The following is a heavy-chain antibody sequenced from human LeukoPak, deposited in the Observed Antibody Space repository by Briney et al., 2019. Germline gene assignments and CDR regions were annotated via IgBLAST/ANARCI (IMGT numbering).Heavy chain of an antibody. J-gene: IGHJ4*02. CDR3: AREGYASDSYYPIDY. CDR2: IYSSGRT. Sequence: SETLSLTCTVSGGSISSYYWSWIRQPAGKGLEWIGRIYSSGRTNYNPSLQSRLTMSVDTSQNQFSLNLQSVTAADTDVYYCAREGYASDSYYPIDYWGQGTLVTVSS. CDR1: GGSISSYY. D-gene: IGHD3-10*01. V-gene: IGHV4-4*07.